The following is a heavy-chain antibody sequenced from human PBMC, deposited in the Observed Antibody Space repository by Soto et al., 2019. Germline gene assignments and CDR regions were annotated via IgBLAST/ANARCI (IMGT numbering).Heavy chain of an antibody. D-gene: IGHD3-3*01. Sequence: QVQLQQWGAGLLKPSETLSLTCAVYGGSFSGYCWSWIRQPPGKGLECIGEINHSGRTNYNPSLKSRVTISVDTSKSQFSLKLSSVTAADTAVYYCARGRKYYDFWSGYSHPRYYFNYWGQGTLVTVSS. J-gene: IGHJ4*02. V-gene: IGHV4-34*01. CDR2: INHSGRT. CDR1: GGSFSGYC. CDR3: ARGRKYYDFWSGYSHPRYYFNY.